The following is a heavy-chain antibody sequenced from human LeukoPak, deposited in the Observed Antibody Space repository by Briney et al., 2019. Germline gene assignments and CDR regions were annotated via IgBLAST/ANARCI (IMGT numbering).Heavy chain of an antibody. CDR2: ISGPDGST. D-gene: IGHD6-19*01. CDR3: AKDVEDAISSGGYYFDY. V-gene: IGHV3-23*01. Sequence: GGSLRLSCAASGFTLSRYAMSWVRQAPGKGLEWVSGISGPDGSTHYADSVKGRFTVSRDSSKNTLYLQLNSLRAEDTATYYCAKDVEDAISSGGYYFDYSGRGTLVTVSS. J-gene: IGHJ4*02. CDR1: GFTLSRYA.